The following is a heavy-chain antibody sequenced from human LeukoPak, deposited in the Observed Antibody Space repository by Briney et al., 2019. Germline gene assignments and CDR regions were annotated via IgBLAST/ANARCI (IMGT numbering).Heavy chain of an antibody. D-gene: IGHD6-19*01. V-gene: IGHV3-23*01. CDR1: GFTFSSYA. CDR3: ARAVAGNDF. Sequence: PGGSLRLSCAASGFTFSSYAMSWVRQAPGKGLEWVSAISGSGGSTYYADSVKGRFTISRDNVKSSLSLQMNSLRAEDTAVYYCARAVAGNDFWGQGALVTVSS. J-gene: IGHJ4*02. CDR2: ISGSGGST.